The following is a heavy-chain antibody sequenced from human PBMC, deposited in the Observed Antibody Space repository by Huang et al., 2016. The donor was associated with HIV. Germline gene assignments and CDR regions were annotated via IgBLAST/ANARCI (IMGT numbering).Heavy chain of an antibody. CDR3: AREVMTSFGGPFDP. V-gene: IGHV4-34*01. Sequence: QVQLYQWGAGLLRPSETLSLTCAVYRGSLSGYYWSWIRQFPEKGLEWIGEINYSRTINYNPSLNSRVTISVDTSKKQLSLKLKSVTAADTAVYYCAREVMTSFGGPFDPWGQGTLVAVSS. CDR2: INYSRTI. D-gene: IGHD3-16*01. J-gene: IGHJ5*02. CDR1: RGSLSGYY.